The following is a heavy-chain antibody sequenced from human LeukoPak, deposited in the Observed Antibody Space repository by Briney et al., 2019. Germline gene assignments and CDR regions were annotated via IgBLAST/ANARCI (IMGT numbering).Heavy chain of an antibody. V-gene: IGHV3-7*03. CDR1: GFSLSSYW. D-gene: IGHD4-17*01. CDR3: AKDYGPLSSY. Sequence: PGGSLRLSCAASGFSLSSYWMTWVRQAPGKGLEWVANIKRDGSEKNYVDSVKGRFTISRDNSKNTLYLQMNSLRAEDTAVYYCAKDYGPLSSYWGQGILVTVSS. CDR2: IKRDGSEK. J-gene: IGHJ4*02.